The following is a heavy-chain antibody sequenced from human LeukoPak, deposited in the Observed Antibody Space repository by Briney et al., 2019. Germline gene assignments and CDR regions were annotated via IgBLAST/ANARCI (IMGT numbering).Heavy chain of an antibody. J-gene: IGHJ3*02. D-gene: IGHD3-10*01. CDR2: ISGGGTTI. CDR1: GFTFSSYE. CDR3: VRDEIRSGAFDI. Sequence: GGSLRLSRAASGFTFSSYEMNWVRQGPGKGLEWVSYISGGGTTIYDADSVKGRFTISRDNAKNSLYLQLNSLTAEDTAVYYCVRDEIRSGAFDIWGQGTMVTVSS. V-gene: IGHV3-48*03.